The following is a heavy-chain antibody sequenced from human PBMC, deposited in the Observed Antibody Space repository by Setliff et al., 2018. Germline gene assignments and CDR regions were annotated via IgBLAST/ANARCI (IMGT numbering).Heavy chain of an antibody. CDR2: FDPEDGET. J-gene: IGHJ4*02. V-gene: IGHV1-24*01. Sequence: SVKVSCKVSGYTLTELSMHWVRQAPGKGLEWMGGFDPEDGETIYAQKFQGRVTMTEDTSTDTAYMELSSLRSEDTAVYYCATVPQEQWLVHWLFDYWGQGTLVTVSS. CDR3: ATVPQEQWLVHWLFDY. CDR1: GYTLTELS. D-gene: IGHD6-19*01.